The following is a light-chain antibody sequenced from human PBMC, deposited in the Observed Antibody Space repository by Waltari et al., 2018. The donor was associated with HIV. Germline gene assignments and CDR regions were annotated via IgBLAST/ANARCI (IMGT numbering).Light chain of an antibody. CDR1: NIGSKS. Sequence: SYVLTQPPSVSVAPGQTARITCGGNNIGSKSVHWYQQKPGQAPVLVVYDDSDRPSWSPERFSGSNSGNTATLTISRVEAGDEADYFCQVWDSSSDHRGVFGGGTKLTVL. J-gene: IGLJ3*02. CDR2: DDS. V-gene: IGLV3-21*02. CDR3: QVWDSSSDHRGV.